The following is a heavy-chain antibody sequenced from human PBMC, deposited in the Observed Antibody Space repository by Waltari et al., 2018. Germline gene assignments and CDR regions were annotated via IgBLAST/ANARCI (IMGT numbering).Heavy chain of an antibody. CDR1: GFTFSSYA. J-gene: IGHJ3*02. CDR2: ISGSGGST. CDR3: AKYGLVVVAAYDAFDI. Sequence: EVQLLESGGGLVQPGGSLRLSCAASGFTFSSYAMSWVRQAPGKGLEWVSAISGSGGSTYYADSVKVRFTISRDNSKNTLYLQMNSLRAEDTAVYYCAKYGLVVVAAYDAFDIWGQGTMVTVSS. V-gene: IGHV3-23*01. D-gene: IGHD2-15*01.